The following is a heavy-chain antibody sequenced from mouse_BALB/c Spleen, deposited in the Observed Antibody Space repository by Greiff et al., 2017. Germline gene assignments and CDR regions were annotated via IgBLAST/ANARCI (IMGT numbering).Heavy chain of an antibody. CDR2: IYPGSGST. J-gene: IGHJ4*01. CDR3: ARAMDY. Sequence: QVQLKQPGAELVKPGTSVKLSCKASGYNFTSYWINWVKLRPGQGLEWIGDIYPGSGSTNYNEKFKSKATLTVDTSSSTAYMQLSSLASEDSALYYCARAMDYWGQGTSVTVSS. CDR1: GYNFTSYW. V-gene: IGHV1-55*01.